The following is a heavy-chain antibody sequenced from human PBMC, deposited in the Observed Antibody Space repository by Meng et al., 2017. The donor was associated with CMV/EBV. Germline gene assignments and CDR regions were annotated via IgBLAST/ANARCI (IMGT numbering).Heavy chain of an antibody. CDR1: GFTFSSYG. CDR3: ARGGKGV. CDR2: IRYDGGKE. Sequence: GGSLRLSCAASGFTFSSYGMHWVRLAPGKGLEWVAFIRYDGGKEYYGDSVKGRFTISRDNSENTLYLQMNSLRAEDTAVYYCARGGKGVWGQGTTVTVSS. J-gene: IGHJ6*02. V-gene: IGHV3-30*02.